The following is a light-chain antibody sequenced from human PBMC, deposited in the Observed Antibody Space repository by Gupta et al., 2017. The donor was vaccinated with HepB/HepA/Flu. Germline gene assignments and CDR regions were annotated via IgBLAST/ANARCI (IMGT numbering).Light chain of an antibody. CDR1: QSISTW. J-gene: IGKJ1*01. CDR3: QQYKSYSPT. V-gene: IGKV1-5*03. CDR2: KAS. Sequence: EIQMIQSPSTLSASVGDRVTITGRASQSISTWLAWYQQKPGKAPKVLIYKASNLESGVPSRFSGSGSGTEFTLTISSLQPDDFATYYCQQYKSYSPTFGQGTKVEIK.